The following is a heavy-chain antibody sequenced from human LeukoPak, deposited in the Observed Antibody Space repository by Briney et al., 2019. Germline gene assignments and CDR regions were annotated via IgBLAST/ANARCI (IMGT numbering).Heavy chain of an antibody. CDR2: IYYSVST. Sequence: SETLSLTCTVSGGSISSSSYYWGWIRQPPGKGLEWIGSIYYSVSTYYNPSLKSRVTISVDTSKNQFSLKLSSVTAADTAVYYCARHGGRRIVATIKSGFDYWGQGTLVTVSS. J-gene: IGHJ4*02. D-gene: IGHD5-12*01. CDR3: ARHGGRRIVATIKSGFDY. V-gene: IGHV4-39*01. CDR1: GGSISSSSYY.